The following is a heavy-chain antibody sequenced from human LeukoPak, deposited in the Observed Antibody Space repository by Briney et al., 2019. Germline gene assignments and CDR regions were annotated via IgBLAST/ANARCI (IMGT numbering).Heavy chain of an antibody. Sequence: PSETLSLTCSVSGGSLSSSSYYWGWIRQPPGRGLEWIGNIYETGSTNYNPSLKSRVTISVDTSKNQFSLKLSSVTAADTAVYYCARERGIDSGYDYVYYPWGQGTLVTVSS. J-gene: IGHJ5*02. V-gene: IGHV4-39*02. CDR1: GGSLSSSSYY. CDR2: IYETGST. D-gene: IGHD5-12*01. CDR3: ARERGIDSGYDYVYYP.